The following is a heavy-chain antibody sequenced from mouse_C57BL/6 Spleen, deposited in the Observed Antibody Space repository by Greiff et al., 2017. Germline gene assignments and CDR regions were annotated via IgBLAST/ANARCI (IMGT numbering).Heavy chain of an antibody. J-gene: IGHJ2*01. CDR3: ARDGY. CDR1: GFTFSSYG. V-gene: IGHV5-6*01. CDR2: ISSGGSYT. Sequence: VQLKESGGDLVKPGGSLKLSCAASGFTFSSYGMSWVRQTPDKRLEWVATISSGGSYTYYPDSVKGRFTISRDNAKNTLYLQMSSLKSEDTAMYYCARDGYWGQGTTLTVSS.